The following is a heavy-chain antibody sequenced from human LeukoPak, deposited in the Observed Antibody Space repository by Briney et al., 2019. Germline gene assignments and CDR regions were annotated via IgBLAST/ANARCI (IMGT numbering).Heavy chain of an antibody. CDR3: ARGPGGYSGYVNAFDI. D-gene: IGHD5-12*01. CDR2: IYTSGST. CDR1: GGSISSYY. V-gene: IGHV4-4*07. Sequence: SETLSLTCIVSGGSISSYYWSWIRQPAGKGLEWIGRIYTSGSTNYNPSLKSRVTMSVDTSKNQFSLKLSSVTAADTAVYYCARGPGGYSGYVNAFDIWGQGTMVTVSS. J-gene: IGHJ3*02.